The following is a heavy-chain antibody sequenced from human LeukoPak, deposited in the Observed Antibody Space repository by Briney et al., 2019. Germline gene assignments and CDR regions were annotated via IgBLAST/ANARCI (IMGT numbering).Heavy chain of an antibody. J-gene: IGHJ4*02. D-gene: IGHD5-18*01. Sequence: GGSLRLSCAASGFTFSTYGMNWLRQAPGKGLEWVSTISGSGDSTYYADSVKGRFTISRDNSRDTLYLQMNSLRAEDTAVYYCAKGNTANRNPNFDYWGQGTLVTVSS. CDR3: AKGNTANRNPNFDY. V-gene: IGHV3-23*01. CDR1: GFTFSTYG. CDR2: ISGSGDST.